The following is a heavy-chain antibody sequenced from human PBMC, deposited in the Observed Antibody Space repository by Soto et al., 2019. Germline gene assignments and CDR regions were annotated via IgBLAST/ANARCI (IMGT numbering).Heavy chain of an antibody. V-gene: IGHV3-23*01. CDR3: AKARATIFGVVWKYGMDV. D-gene: IGHD3-3*01. CDR1: GFTFRSYA. CDR2: ISESGGKT. Sequence: EGQLLESGGGLVQPGGSLRLSCVASGFTFRSYAMAWVRQAPGKGLEWVSGISESGGKTNYAESVRGRFSISRDNSRNTLSLLMNNVTAEDTAIYYCAKARATIFGVVWKYGMDVWGQGTTVSVSS. J-gene: IGHJ6*02.